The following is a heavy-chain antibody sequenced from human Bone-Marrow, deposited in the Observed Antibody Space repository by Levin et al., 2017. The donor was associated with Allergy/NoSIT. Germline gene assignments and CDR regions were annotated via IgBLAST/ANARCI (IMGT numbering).Heavy chain of an antibody. CDR3: AKGTEAFDI. J-gene: IGHJ3*02. D-gene: IGHD1-1*01. V-gene: IGHV3-33*06. CDR2: IWYDGSKK. CDR1: GFTFSTYG. Sequence: GGSLRLSCAASGFTFSTYGMHWVRQAPGKGLEWVALIWYDGSKKYYADSVKGRFTISRDNSKDTLYVQMNSLRAEDTAVYYCAKGTEAFDIWGQGTMVTVSS.